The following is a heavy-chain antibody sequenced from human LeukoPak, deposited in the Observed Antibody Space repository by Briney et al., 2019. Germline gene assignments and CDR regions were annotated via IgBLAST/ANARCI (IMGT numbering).Heavy chain of an antibody. J-gene: IGHJ4*02. D-gene: IGHD6-19*01. V-gene: IGHV3-23*01. CDR3: AKDQTTVTGTASQFDY. CDR1: GLTFSSYA. Sequence: GGSLRLSCAVSGLTFSSYAMSWVRQAPGKGLEWVSVISGSGDSAYYADSVKGRFAISRDNSKNTLYLQMNSPRAEDTAVYYCAKDQTTVTGTASQFDYWGQGTLVTVSS. CDR2: ISGSGDSA.